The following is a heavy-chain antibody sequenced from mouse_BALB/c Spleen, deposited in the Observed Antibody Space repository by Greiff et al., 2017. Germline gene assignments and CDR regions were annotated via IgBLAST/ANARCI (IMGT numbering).Heavy chain of an antibody. V-gene: IGHV7-3*02. J-gene: IGHJ3*01. CDR3: ARDEDYYGSSPFAY. CDR1: GFTFTDYY. D-gene: IGHD1-1*01. CDR2: IRNKANGYTT. Sequence: VQLKESGGGLVQPGGSLRLSCATSGFTFTDYYMSWVRQPPGKALEWLGFIRNKANGYTTEYSASVKGRFTISRDNSQSILYLQMNTLRAEDSATYYCARDEDYYGSSPFAYWGQGTLVTVSA.